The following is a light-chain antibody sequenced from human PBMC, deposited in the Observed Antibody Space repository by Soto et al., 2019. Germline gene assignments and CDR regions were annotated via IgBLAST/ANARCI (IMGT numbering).Light chain of an antibody. V-gene: IGLV2-23*02. CDR2: EVS. CDR3: CSSAGTPRV. CDR1: SSDVGSYNL. Sequence: QSALTQPASVSGSPGQSITISCTGTSSDVGSYNLVSWYQQHPGKAPKLMIYEVSKRPSGVSNRFSGSKSGNTASLTISGLQAEDEADYYCCSSAGTPRVFGTGTKVTVL. J-gene: IGLJ1*01.